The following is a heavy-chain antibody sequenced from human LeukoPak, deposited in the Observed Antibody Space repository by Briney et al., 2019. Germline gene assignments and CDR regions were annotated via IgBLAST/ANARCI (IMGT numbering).Heavy chain of an antibody. CDR3: ARDGEPPSDDYYYYGMDV. CDR2: ISSSSSTR. D-gene: IGHD3-10*01. CDR1: GFTFSSYT. Sequence: GGSLRLSCAASGFTFSSYTMNWVRQAPGKGLEWVSYISSSSSTRYYADSVKGRFTISRDNAKNSLYLQMNSLRAEDTAVYYCARDGEPPSDDYYYYGMDVWGQGTTVTVSS. J-gene: IGHJ6*02. V-gene: IGHV3-48*04.